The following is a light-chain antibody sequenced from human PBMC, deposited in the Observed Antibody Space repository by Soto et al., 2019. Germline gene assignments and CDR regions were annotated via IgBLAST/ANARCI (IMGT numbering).Light chain of an antibody. Sequence: DIQMTQSPSSLSAAVGDRVTITCRAARDVSRWLAWYQHRPGEAPKLLIYLASTLQSGVPSRFSGSGSGTEFTLTISSPQPEDFATYYCQQLNSYPITFGQGTRLEIK. CDR1: RDVSRW. J-gene: IGKJ5*01. CDR3: QQLNSYPIT. CDR2: LAS. V-gene: IGKV1-9*01.